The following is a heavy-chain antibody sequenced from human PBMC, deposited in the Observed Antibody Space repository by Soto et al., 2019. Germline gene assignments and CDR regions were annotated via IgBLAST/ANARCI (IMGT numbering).Heavy chain of an antibody. Sequence: ASVKVSCKASGYVFNHYAINWVRQAPGQGLEWMGWLAPFNGKTNSLQKHQDRMPMTIDTATSTAYLELRSPTSDDTGVYFCAREGGSSTYYPLQLDYWGQGTQVTVSS. J-gene: IGHJ4*02. D-gene: IGHD6-13*01. V-gene: IGHV1-18*04. CDR2: LAPFNGKT. CDR3: AREGGSSTYYPLQLDY. CDR1: GYVFNHYA.